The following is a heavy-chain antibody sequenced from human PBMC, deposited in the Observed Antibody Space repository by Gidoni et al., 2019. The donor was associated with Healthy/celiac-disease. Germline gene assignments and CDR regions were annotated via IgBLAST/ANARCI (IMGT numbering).Heavy chain of an antibody. CDR3: ARLQWGLGSRVFDY. V-gene: IGHV4-39*01. J-gene: IGHJ4*02. CDR2: IYYSGST. Sequence: QLQLQESGPGLVKPSETLSLTCTVSGGSISSSSYYWGWIRQPPGKGLEWIGSIYYSGSTYYNPSLKSRVTISVDTSKNQFSLKLSSVTAADTAVYYCARLQWGLGSRVFDYWGQGTLVTVSS. CDR1: GGSISSSSYY. D-gene: IGHD2-15*01.